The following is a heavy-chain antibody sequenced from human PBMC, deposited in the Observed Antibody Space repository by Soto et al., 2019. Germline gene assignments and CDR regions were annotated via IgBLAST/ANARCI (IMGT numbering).Heavy chain of an antibody. CDR2: ISASGGST. CDR1: GFTFSSYA. V-gene: IGHV3-23*01. D-gene: IGHD6-6*01. Sequence: EVQLLESGGGLVQPGGSLRLSCAASGFTFSSYAMSWVRQAPGKGLEWVSTISASGGSTYHGDSVKGRFTISRDNSKNTLYLQMNSLRAEDTAVYYCATRRTYSSSTKTFYYWGQGTLVTVSS. J-gene: IGHJ4*02. CDR3: ATRRTYSSSTKTFYY.